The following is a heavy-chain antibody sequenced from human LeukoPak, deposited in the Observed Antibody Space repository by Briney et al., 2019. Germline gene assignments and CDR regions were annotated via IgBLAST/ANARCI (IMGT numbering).Heavy chain of an antibody. CDR2: IYHSGST. CDR1: GGSISDENW. V-gene: IGHV4-4*02. CDR3: AGSPIGYGMDV. Sequence: PSGTLSLTCAVSGGSISDENWWGWVRQPPGKGLEWIGEIYHSGSTNYIPSFKSRITISVDKSKNQFSLKLTSVTAADTAVYYCAGSPIGYGMDVWGQGTTVTVSS. J-gene: IGHJ6*02.